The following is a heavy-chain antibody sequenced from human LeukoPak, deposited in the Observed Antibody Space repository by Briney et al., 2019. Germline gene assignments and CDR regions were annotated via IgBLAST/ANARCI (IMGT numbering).Heavy chain of an antibody. D-gene: IGHD1-1*01. CDR2: ISNSGSYI. CDR1: GFTFSSYG. CDR3: AKSLLTTATGTGRAFDI. J-gene: IGHJ3*02. V-gene: IGHV3-21*01. Sequence: GGSLRLSCAASGFTFSSYGMNWVRQAPGKGLEWVSSISNSGSYIYYADSVKGRFTISRDNAKNSLYLQMNSLRAEDTAVYYCAKSLLTTATGTGRAFDIWGQGTMVTVSA.